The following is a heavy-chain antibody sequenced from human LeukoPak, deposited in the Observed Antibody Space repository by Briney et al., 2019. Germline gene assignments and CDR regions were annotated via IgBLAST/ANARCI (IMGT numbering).Heavy chain of an antibody. D-gene: IGHD1-26*01. J-gene: IGHJ3*02. CDR1: GFTFSVYA. CDR3: AKGRSYLDAFDI. Sequence: PGGSLRLSCASSGFTFSVYAMSWVRQAPGKGLEWVSTISDSGGSTYYADSVKGRFTISRGNSKNTLYLLMNELSAEDTAVYYCAKGRSYLDAFDIWGQGTMVTVSS. V-gene: IGHV3-23*01. CDR2: ISDSGGST.